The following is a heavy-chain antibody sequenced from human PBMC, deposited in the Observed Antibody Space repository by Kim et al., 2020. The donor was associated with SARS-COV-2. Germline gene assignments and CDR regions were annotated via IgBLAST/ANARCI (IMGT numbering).Heavy chain of an antibody. D-gene: IGHD2-8*01. J-gene: IGHJ1*01. CDR2: INGSGGTT. CDR3: VKGGWGSILYH. CDR1: GFTFTGYA. V-gene: IGHV3-23*01. Sequence: GGSLRLSCTTSGFTFTGYAMSWVRQAPGKGLEWVSSINGSGGTTYFADSVKGRFTISRDNSKNSLYLQMSILRADDTAVYYCVKGGWGSILYHCGQGSL.